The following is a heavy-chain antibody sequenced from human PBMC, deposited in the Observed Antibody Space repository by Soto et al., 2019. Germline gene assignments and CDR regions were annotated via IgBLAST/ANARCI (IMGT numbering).Heavy chain of an antibody. D-gene: IGHD1-26*01. CDR1: GFTFSSYA. Sequence: SGFTFSSYAMSWVRQAPGKGLEWVSVISGSGGSTYYADSVKGRFTISRDNAKNSLYLQMNSLRDEDTAVYYCARDRAGAQYGLDVWGQGTTVTVSS. CDR3: ARDRAGAQYGLDV. J-gene: IGHJ6*02. V-gene: IGHV3-23*01. CDR2: ISGSGGST.